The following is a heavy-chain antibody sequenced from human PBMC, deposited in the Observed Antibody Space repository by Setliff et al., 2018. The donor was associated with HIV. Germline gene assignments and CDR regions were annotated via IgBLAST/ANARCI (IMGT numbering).Heavy chain of an antibody. Sequence: SETLSLTCTVSGGSISSGAYYWSWIRQHPGKGLEWIGYIYYTGSAYYNPSLKSRVTIALDTSKNQFSLKLTSMTAADTAVYYCAREWRGRYYYYMDVWGKGTTVTVSS. V-gene: IGHV4-31*03. D-gene: IGHD3-10*01. CDR2: IYYTGSA. CDR3: AREWRGRYYYYMDV. J-gene: IGHJ6*03. CDR1: GGSISSGAYY.